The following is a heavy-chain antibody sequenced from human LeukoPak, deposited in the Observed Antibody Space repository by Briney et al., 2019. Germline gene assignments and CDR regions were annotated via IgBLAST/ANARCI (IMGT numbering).Heavy chain of an antibody. CDR3: ASTLLGFDY. D-gene: IGHD1-26*01. J-gene: IGHJ4*02. V-gene: IGHV3-30-3*01. Sequence: GRSLRLSCAASGFTFSSYAMHWVRQAPGKGLEWVAVISYDGSNKYYADSVKGRFTISRDNAKNSLYLQMNSLRAEDTAVYYCASTLLGFDYWGQGTLVTVSS. CDR1: GFTFSSYA. CDR2: ISYDGSNK.